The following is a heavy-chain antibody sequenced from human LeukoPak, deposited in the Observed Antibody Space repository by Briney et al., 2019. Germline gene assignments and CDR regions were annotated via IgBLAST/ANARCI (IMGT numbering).Heavy chain of an antibody. CDR3: ARDESQYYDFWSGYPLIY. J-gene: IGHJ4*02. CDR1: VVTFSSYC. Sequence: GGYLRLSCAAAVVTFSSYCLHWVRQAPCKGLEWVGVIWYDGSNKYYADAVKGRFTISRDNSKNTLYLQMNSLRAEDTAVYYCARDESQYYDFWSGYPLIYWGQGTLVTVSS. D-gene: IGHD3-3*01. V-gene: IGHV3-33*01. CDR2: IWYDGSNK.